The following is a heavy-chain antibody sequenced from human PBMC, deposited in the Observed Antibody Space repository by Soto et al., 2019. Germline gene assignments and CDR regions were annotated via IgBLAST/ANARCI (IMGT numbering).Heavy chain of an antibody. CDR1: EYSFTNYW. D-gene: IGHD3-22*01. CDR2: IYPGDSDT. V-gene: IGHV5-51*01. CDR3: VSQSFYDSSGYYPY. Sequence: GESMKISCKGSEYSFTNYWIGWVRQMPGKGLEWMGIIYPGDSDTRYSPSFQGQVTISADKSISTAYLQWSSLKASDTAMYYCVSQSFYDSSGYYPYWGPGTLVTVSS. J-gene: IGHJ4*02.